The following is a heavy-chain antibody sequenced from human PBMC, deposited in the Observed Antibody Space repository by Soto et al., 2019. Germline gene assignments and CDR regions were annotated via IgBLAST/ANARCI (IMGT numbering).Heavy chain of an antibody. J-gene: IGHJ6*02. V-gene: IGHV1-18*01. CDR2: ISAYNGNT. CDR3: ARLHYDILTGYYLYYYYGMDV. CDR1: GYTFTSYG. D-gene: IGHD3-9*01. Sequence: ASVKVSCKASGYTFTSYGISCVRQAPGQGLEWMGWISAYNGNTNYAQKLQGRVTMTTDTSTSTAYMELRSLRSDDTAVYYCARLHYDILTGYYLYYYYGMDVWGQGTTVTVSS.